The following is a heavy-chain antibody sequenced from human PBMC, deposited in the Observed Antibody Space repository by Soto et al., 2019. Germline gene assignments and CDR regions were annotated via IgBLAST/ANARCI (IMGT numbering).Heavy chain of an antibody. CDR3: AKDLMVAAY. J-gene: IGHJ4*02. Sequence: GESLRLACSASGFTFSSYCMSWVRQAPGKGLEWVSVISGSGGSTYYAGSVKGRFTISRDLSKHPPYLQMNSLRAADPAVNLWAKDLMVAAYWGQGTLVTVSS. CDR2: ISGSGGST. V-gene: IGHV3-23*01. CDR1: GFTFSSYC. D-gene: IGHD2-15*01.